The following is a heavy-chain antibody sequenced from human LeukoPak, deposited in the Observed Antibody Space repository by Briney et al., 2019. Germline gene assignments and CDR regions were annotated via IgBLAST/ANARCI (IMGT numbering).Heavy chain of an antibody. D-gene: IGHD6-13*01. V-gene: IGHV4-39*07. J-gene: IGHJ4*02. Sequence: PSETLSLTCTVSGGSISSSSDYWGWIRQPPGKGLEWIGEINHSGSTNYNPSLKSRVTISVDTSKNQFSLKLSSVTAADTAVYYCARNLAAAGVDYWGQGTLVTVSS. CDR1: GGSISSSSDY. CDR2: INHSGST. CDR3: ARNLAAAGVDY.